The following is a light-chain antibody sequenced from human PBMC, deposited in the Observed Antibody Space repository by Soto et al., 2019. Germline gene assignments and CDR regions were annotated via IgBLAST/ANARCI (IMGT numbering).Light chain of an antibody. V-gene: IGKV3-20*01. CDR1: QNLNSNF. CDR3: QQYATSPGT. J-gene: IGKJ1*01. Sequence: ETVLTQSPGTLSLSPGERATLSCRASQNLNSNFLAWYQQKPGQAPRLLIYGVSNRATGIPDRFSGSGSGTDFTLTISRLEPEDFAVYYCQQYATSPGTFGQGTKVDIK. CDR2: GVS.